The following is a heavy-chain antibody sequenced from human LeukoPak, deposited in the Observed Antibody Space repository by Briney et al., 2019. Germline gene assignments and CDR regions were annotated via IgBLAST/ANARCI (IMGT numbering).Heavy chain of an antibody. D-gene: IGHD3-16*02. V-gene: IGHV3-33*01. CDR1: GFTFSSYG. J-gene: IGHJ4*02. Sequence: PGGSLRLSCAASGFTFSSYGMHWVRQAPGKGLEWVAVIWYDGSNKYYADSVKGRFTISRDNSKNTLYLQMNSLRAEDTAVYYCARDRGLLGIMITFGGVIATPPDYWGQGTLVTVSS. CDR2: IWYDGSNK. CDR3: ARDRGLLGIMITFGGVIATPPDY.